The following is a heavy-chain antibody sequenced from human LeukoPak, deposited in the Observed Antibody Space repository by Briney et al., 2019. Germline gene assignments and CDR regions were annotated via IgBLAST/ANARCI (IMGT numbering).Heavy chain of an antibody. CDR1: GGTFSSYA. V-gene: IGHV1-69*06. CDR2: TIPIFGTA. D-gene: IGHD7-27*01. CDR3: ARGLGLGNWEAAWFDP. Sequence: ASVKVSCKASGGTFSSYAISWVRQAPGQGLEWMGGTIPIFGTANYAQKFQGRVTITADKSTSTAYMELSSLRSEDTAVYYCARGLGLGNWEAAWFDPWGQGTLVTVSS. J-gene: IGHJ5*02.